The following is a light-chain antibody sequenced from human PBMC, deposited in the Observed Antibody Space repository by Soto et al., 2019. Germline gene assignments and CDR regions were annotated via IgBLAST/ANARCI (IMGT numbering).Light chain of an antibody. V-gene: IGLV1-44*01. CDR1: RSNIGDNT. Sequence: QSVLTQPPLVSGTPGQRVTISCSGSRSNIGDNTVNWYQQLPGTAPKLLVYYSNQRPSGVPDRFSGSKSGTSASLAISGLQSEDEADYYCAAWDDSLHGPVFGGGTKLTVL. J-gene: IGLJ2*01. CDR3: AAWDDSLHGPV. CDR2: YSN.